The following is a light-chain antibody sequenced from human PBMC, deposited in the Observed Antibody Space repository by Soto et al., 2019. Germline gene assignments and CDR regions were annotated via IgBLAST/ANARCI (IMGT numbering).Light chain of an antibody. Sequence: ELVLTQSASTLSVSPGERATLSCRASQSVGRNLAWYHQKPGQTPRLLIYGVSTRATGVPDRFSGSGSGTDFTLTISSLQSEDFALYYCHQYNYWPRSFGQGTKVDIK. J-gene: IGKJ1*01. V-gene: IGKV3-15*01. CDR2: GVS. CDR3: HQYNYWPRS. CDR1: QSVGRN.